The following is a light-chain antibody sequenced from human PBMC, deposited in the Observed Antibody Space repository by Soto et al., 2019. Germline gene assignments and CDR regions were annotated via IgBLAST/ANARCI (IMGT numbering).Light chain of an antibody. J-gene: IGKJ5*01. V-gene: IGKV3-20*01. CDR3: QLFGSSPRYT. CDR2: GAS. CDR1: ESVTSTY. Sequence: EIVLTQSPGTLSLSPGERATLSCRTSESVTSTYLAWYQQKPGQPPRLLIYGASSRATGIPDRVSGSGSGTDSTLTISRLQPEDFAVYYCQLFGSSPRYTFGQGTRLEIK.